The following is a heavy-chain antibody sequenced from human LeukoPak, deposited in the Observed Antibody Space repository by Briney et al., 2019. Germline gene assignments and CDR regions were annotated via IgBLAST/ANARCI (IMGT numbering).Heavy chain of an antibody. CDR1: GYTFTGYY. J-gene: IGHJ4*02. CDR3: ARVGWRWLQFPDY. D-gene: IGHD5-24*01. V-gene: IGHV1-2*06. Sequence: GASVKVSCKASGYTFTGYYMHWVRQAPGQGLEWMGRINPNSGGTNYAQKFQGKVNMTRDTSISTAYMELSRLRSDDTAVYYCARVGWRWLQFPDYWGQGTLVTVSS. CDR2: INPNSGGT.